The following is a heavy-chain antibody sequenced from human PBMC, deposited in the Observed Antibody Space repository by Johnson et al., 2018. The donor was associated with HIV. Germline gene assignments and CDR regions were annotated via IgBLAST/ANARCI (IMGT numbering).Heavy chain of an antibody. V-gene: IGHV3-7*01. D-gene: IGHD4-23*01. CDR1: GFTFSSYW. CDR2: IKQDGSEK. Sequence: VQLVESGGGLVQPGGSLRLSCAASGFTFSSYWMSWVRQAPGKGLEWVANIKQDGSEKYYVDSVKGRFTISRDNAKNSLYLQMNSLRAEDTAVYYCARVRWGLPDDAFYIWGQGTMVNVSS. CDR3: ARVRWGLPDDAFYI. J-gene: IGHJ3*02.